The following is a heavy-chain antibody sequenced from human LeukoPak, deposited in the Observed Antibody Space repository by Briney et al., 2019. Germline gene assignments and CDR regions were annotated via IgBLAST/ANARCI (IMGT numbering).Heavy chain of an antibody. V-gene: IGHV3-74*01. CDR3: ARDDAGYSYDPRGWFDP. CDR1: GFTFSSYW. J-gene: IGHJ5*02. D-gene: IGHD5-18*01. CDR2: INGDGSTT. Sequence: PGGSLRLSXAASGFTFSSYWMHWVRQAPGKGLVWVSRINGDGSTTSYADSVKGRFTISRDNAKNTLYLQMNSLRAEDTAVYYCARDDAGYSYDPRGWFDPWGQGTLVTVSS.